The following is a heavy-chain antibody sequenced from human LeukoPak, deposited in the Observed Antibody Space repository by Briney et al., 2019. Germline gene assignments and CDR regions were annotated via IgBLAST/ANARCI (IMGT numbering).Heavy chain of an antibody. CDR2: IYYSGST. J-gene: IGHJ6*02. V-gene: IGHV4-59*08. D-gene: IGHD6-13*01. Sequence: SETLSLTCTASGGSISSYYWSWIRQPPGKGLEWIGYIYYSGSTNYNPSLKSRVTISVDTSKNQFSLKLSSVTAADTAVYYCASSAAADPYYYYGMDVWGQGTTVTVSS. CDR3: ASSAAADPYYYYGMDV. CDR1: GGSISSYY.